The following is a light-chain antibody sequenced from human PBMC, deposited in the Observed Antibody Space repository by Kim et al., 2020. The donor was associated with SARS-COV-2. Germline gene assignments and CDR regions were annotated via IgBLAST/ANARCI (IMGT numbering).Light chain of an antibody. CDR1: QGIGTY. J-gene: IGKJ5*01. V-gene: IGKV1-9*01. Sequence: DIQLTQSPSFLSASVGDRVIITCRASQGIGTYLGWYQQKPGKGPKLLISAASTLQSGVPSRFSGSRSGTEFTLTLSSLQPEDFATYYCQQLESYPISFGQGTRREIK. CDR3: QQLESYPIS. CDR2: AAS.